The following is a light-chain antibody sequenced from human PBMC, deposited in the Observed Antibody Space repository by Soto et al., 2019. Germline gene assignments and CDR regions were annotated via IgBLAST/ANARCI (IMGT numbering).Light chain of an antibody. CDR3: AAWDDGLNAVL. CDR2: GDH. J-gene: IGLJ2*01. V-gene: IGLV1-44*01. CDR1: SSNIGSST. Sequence: QSELTQPPSASGTPGQRVTISCSGSSSNIGSSTVSWYHQLPGSAPKLLMYGDHQRPSGIPDRFSGSKSGTSASLAISGLQSDDEADYYCAAWDDGLNAVLFGGGTKLTVL.